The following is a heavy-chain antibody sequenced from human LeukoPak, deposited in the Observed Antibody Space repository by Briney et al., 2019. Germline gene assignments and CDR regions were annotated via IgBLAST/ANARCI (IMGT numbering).Heavy chain of an antibody. Sequence: PGGSLRLSCAASGFTFDDYGMSWVRQAPGKGLEWVSGISVSGVSTNYADSVKGRFTISRDNSKNTLYLQMNSLRAEDTAVYYCAKSARVIAVEIDYWGQGTLVTVSS. J-gene: IGHJ4*02. D-gene: IGHD6-19*01. CDR3: AKSARVIAVEIDY. CDR2: ISVSGVST. V-gene: IGHV3-23*01. CDR1: GFTFDDYG.